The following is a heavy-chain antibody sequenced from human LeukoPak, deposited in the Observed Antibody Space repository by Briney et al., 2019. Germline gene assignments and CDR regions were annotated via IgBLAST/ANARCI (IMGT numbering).Heavy chain of an antibody. D-gene: IGHD6-13*01. CDR3: AKEGTDSSSWYRGAFDI. J-gene: IGHJ3*02. V-gene: IGHV3-23*01. Sequence: GGSLRLSCAASGFTFSSYAMSWVRQAPGKGLEWVSAISGSGGSTYYADSVKGRFTISRDNSKNTLYLQMNSLRAEDTAVYYCAKEGTDSSSWYRGAFDIWGQGTMVTVSS. CDR1: GFTFSSYA. CDR2: ISGSGGST.